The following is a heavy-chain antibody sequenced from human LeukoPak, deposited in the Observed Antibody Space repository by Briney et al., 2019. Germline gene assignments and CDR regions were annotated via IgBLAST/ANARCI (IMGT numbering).Heavy chain of an antibody. CDR3: AKDFSRYYYDSSGYYHDYYYGMDV. Sequence: GSLRLSCAASGFTFSSYGMHWVRQAPGKGLEWVAVISYDGSNKYYADSVRGRFTISRDNSKNTPYLQMNSLRAEDTAVYYCAKDFSRYYYDSSGYYHDYYYGMDVWGQGTTVTVSS. J-gene: IGHJ6*02. CDR2: ISYDGSNK. V-gene: IGHV3-30*18. CDR1: GFTFSSYG. D-gene: IGHD3-22*01.